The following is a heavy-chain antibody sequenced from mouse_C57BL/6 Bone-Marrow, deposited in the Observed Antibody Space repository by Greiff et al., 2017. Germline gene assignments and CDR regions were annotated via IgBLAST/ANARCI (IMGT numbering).Heavy chain of an antibody. CDR1: GYTFTNYW. V-gene: IGHV1-63*01. CDR2: IYPGGGYT. Sequence: QVQLQQSGAELVRPGTSVKMSCKASGYTFTNYWIGWAKQRPGHGLEWIGDIYPGGGYTNYNEKFKGKATLTADKSSSTSYMQFSSLTSEDSAIYYCARFSCSDSSYAMDYWGQGTSVTVSS. CDR3: ARFSCSDSSYAMDY. J-gene: IGHJ4*01. D-gene: IGHD1-1*01.